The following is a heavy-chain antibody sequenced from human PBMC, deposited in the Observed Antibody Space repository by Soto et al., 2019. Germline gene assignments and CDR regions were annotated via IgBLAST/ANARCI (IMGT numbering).Heavy chain of an antibody. CDR1: GGSISSSSYY. CDR2: ICYSGST. D-gene: IGHD1-26*01. V-gene: IGHV4-39*01. J-gene: IGHJ5*02. CDR3: ARHGSLHYNWFDP. Sequence: SETLSLTCTVSGGSISSSSYYWGWIRQPPGKGLEWIGSICYSGSTYYNPSLKSRVTISVDTSKNQFSLKLSSVTAADTAVYYCARHGSLHYNWFDPWGQGTLVTVSS.